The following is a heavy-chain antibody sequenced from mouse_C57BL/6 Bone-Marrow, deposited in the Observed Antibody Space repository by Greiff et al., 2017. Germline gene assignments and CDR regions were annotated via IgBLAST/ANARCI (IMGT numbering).Heavy chain of an antibody. Sequence: QVQLQQSGAELVRPGASVTLSCKASGYTFTDYEMHWVKQTPVHGLEWIGAIDPETGGTAYNQKFKGKAILTAAKSSSTAYMELRSLTSEDSAGYYCTRLVFDYWGQGTTLTVSS. CDR3: TRLVFDY. D-gene: IGHD2-2*01. J-gene: IGHJ2*01. CDR1: GYTFTDYE. V-gene: IGHV1-15*01. CDR2: IDPETGGT.